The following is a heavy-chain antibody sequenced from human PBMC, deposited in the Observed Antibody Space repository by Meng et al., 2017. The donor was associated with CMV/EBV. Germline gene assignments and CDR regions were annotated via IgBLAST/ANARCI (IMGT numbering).Heavy chain of an antibody. Sequence: ASVKVSCKASGYTFTSYDINWVRQATGQGLERMGWMNPNSGNTGYAQKFQGRVTMTRNTSISTAYMELSSLRSEDTAVYYCAREGRGYSYGYYYYYGMDVWGQGTTVTVSS. D-gene: IGHD5-18*01. CDR1: GYTFTSYD. V-gene: IGHV1-8*01. CDR2: MNPNSGNT. J-gene: IGHJ6*02. CDR3: AREGRGYSYGYYYYYGMDV.